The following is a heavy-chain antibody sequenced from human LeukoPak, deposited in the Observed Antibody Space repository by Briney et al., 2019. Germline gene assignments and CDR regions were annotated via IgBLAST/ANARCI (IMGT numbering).Heavy chain of an antibody. J-gene: IGHJ4*02. CDR3: ARGPHPGLRYFDWLLPDDY. V-gene: IGHV3-48*03. Sequence: GGSLRLSCAASGFTFSSYEMNWVRQAPGKGLEWVSYISSSGSTIYYADSVKGRFTISRDNAKNSLYLQMNSLRSEDTAVYYCARGPHPGLRYFDWLLPDDYWGQGTLVTVSS. CDR1: GFTFSSYE. CDR2: ISSSGSTI. D-gene: IGHD3-9*01.